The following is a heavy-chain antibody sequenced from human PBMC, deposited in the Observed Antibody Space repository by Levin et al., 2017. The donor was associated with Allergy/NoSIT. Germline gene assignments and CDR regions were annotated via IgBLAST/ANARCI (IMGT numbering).Heavy chain of an antibody. CDR2: ISYDGSNK. Sequence: PGGSLRLSCAASGFTFSSYAMHWVRQAPGKGLEWVAVISYDGSNKYYADSVKGRFTISRDNSKNTLYLQMNSLRAEDTAVYYCAREQGSWYDQRFDYWGQGTLVTVSS. J-gene: IGHJ4*02. V-gene: IGHV3-30-3*01. CDR1: GFTFSSYA. CDR3: AREQGSWYDQRFDY. D-gene: IGHD6-13*01.